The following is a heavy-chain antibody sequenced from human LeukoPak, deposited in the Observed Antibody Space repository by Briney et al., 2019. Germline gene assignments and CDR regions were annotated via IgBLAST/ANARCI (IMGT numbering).Heavy chain of an antibody. Sequence: GASVKVSCKSSGGTFSSYAISWVRQAPGQGLEWMGGIIPIFGTAIYAQKFQGRVTITADKSTSTAYMELSSLRSDDTAVYYCARDTVGVATTHYYMDVWGKGTTVTVSS. J-gene: IGHJ6*03. CDR1: GGTFSSYA. CDR3: ARDTVGVATTHYYMDV. CDR2: IIPIFGTA. V-gene: IGHV1-69*06. D-gene: IGHD5-12*01.